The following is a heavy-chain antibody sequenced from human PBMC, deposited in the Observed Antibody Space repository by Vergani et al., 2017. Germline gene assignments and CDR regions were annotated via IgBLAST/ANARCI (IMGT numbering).Heavy chain of an antibody. CDR2: INHSGST. CDR1: GGSFSGYY. J-gene: IGHJ6*02. Sequence: QVQLQQWGAGLLKPSETLSLTCAVYGGSFSGYYWSWIRQPPGKGLEWIGEINHSGSTNYNPSRKSRVTISVDTSKNQFSLKLSSVTAADTAVYYCARGLRYYYGMDVWGQGTTVTVSS. D-gene: IGHD1-14*01. CDR3: ARGLRYYYGMDV. V-gene: IGHV4-34*01.